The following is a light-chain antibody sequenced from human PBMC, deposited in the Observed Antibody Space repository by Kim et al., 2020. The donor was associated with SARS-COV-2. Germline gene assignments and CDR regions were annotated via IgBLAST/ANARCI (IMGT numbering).Light chain of an antibody. CDR1: SSDVGSYNR. CDR2: EVI. CDR3: SSYTSSNTVI. V-gene: IGLV2-18*02. Sequence: GQAVTIPCTGTSSDVGSYNRVSWYQQPPGTAPKVMIYEVINRPSGVPDRFSGSKSGNTASLTISGLQAEDEADYYCSSYTSSNTVIFGGGTQLTVL. J-gene: IGLJ2*01.